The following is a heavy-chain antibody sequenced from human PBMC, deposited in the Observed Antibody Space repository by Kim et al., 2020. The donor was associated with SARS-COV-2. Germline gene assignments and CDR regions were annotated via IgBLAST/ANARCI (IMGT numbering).Heavy chain of an antibody. CDR2: IYYSGST. V-gene: IGHV4-39*01. J-gene: IGHJ4*02. D-gene: IGHD6-13*01. CDR3: ARHAGPWYSSSWLGVDY. CDR1: GGSISSSSYY. Sequence: SETLSLTCTVSGGSISSSSYYWGWIRQPPGKGLEWIGSIYYSGSTYYNPSLKSRVTISVDTSKNQFSLKLSSVTAADTAVYYCARHAGPWYSSSWLGVDYWGQGTLVTVSS.